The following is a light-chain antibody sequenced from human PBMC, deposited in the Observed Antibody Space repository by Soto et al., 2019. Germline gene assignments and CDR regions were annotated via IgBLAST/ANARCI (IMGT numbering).Light chain of an antibody. V-gene: IGLV2-14*01. CDR2: DVS. Sequence: QSALTLPASVSGSPGQSITISCTGTSSDVGGYNYVSWYQQHPGKAPKLMIYDVSNRPSGVSNRFSGSKSSNTASLTISGLQAEDEADYYCSSYSSSSTLVFGGGTKVTVL. CDR3: SSYSSSSTLV. J-gene: IGLJ2*01. CDR1: SSDVGGYNY.